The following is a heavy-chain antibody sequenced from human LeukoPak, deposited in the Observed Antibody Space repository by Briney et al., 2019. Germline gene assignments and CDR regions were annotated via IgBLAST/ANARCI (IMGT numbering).Heavy chain of an antibody. CDR2: INHSGST. J-gene: IGHJ5*02. Sequence: PSETLSLTCAVYGGSFSGYYWSWIRQPPGKGLEWIGEINHSGSTNYNPSLKSRVTISVDTSKNQLSLKLSSVTAADTAVYYCARGLTGDYRNWFDPWGQGTLVTVSS. CDR1: GGSFSGYY. CDR3: ARGLTGDYRNWFDP. D-gene: IGHD4-17*01. V-gene: IGHV4-34*01.